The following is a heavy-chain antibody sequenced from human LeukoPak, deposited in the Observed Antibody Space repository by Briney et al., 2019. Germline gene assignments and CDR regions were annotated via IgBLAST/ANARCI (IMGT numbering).Heavy chain of an antibody. J-gene: IGHJ4*02. D-gene: IGHD1-26*01. CDR1: GFTFSSYG. CDR2: ISYDGSNK. V-gene: IGHV3-30*18. CDR3: AKDNGRWELLLDY. Sequence: PGRSLRLTYAASGFTFSSYGMHWVRQAPGKGLEWVAVISYDGSNKYYADSVKGRFTIPRDNSKNTLYLQMNSLRAEDTAVYYCAKDNGRWELLLDYWGQGTLVTVSS.